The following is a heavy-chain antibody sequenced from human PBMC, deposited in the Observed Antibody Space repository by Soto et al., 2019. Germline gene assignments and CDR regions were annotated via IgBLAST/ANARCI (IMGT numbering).Heavy chain of an antibody. D-gene: IGHD3-3*01. CDR3: ARDVLRFLEWLFDY. CDR2: ISYDGSNK. CDR1: GFTFSSYA. V-gene: IGHV3-30-3*01. Sequence: GGSLRLSCAASGFTFSSYAMHWVRQAPGKGLEWVAVISYDGSNKYYADSVKGRFTISRDNSKSTLYLQMNSLRAEDTAVYYCARDVLRFLEWLFDYWGQGTLVTVSS. J-gene: IGHJ4*02.